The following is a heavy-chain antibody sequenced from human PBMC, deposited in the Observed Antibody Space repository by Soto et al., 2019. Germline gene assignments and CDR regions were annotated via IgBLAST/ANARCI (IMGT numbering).Heavy chain of an antibody. CDR1: GGSISSYY. V-gene: IGHV4-59*08. D-gene: IGHD6-13*01. CDR3: ARAWTATAGWANWFDL. Sequence: SETLSLTCTVSGGSISSYYWSWIRQPPGKGLEWIGYIYYSGSTNYNPSLKSRVTISVDTSNNQFSLKLSFVTAADTAVYYCARAWTATAGWANWFDLWGQGTLVTVSS. CDR2: IYYSGST. J-gene: IGHJ5*02.